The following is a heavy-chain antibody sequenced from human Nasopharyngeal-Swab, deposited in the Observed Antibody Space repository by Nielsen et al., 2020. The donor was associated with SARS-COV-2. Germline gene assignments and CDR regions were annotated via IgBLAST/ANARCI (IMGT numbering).Heavy chain of an antibody. CDR3: ASTPLESSGYYYAFHY. V-gene: IGHV3-30-3*01. Sequence: GESLKISCAASGFTFSRYTMHWVRQAPGKGLEWVAVISYDGSNKYYADSVKGRFTISRDISKNTLYLQMNSLRAEDTAVFYCASTPLESSGYYYAFHYWGRGTLVTVSS. CDR1: GFTFSRYT. CDR2: ISYDGSNK. D-gene: IGHD3-22*01. J-gene: IGHJ4*02.